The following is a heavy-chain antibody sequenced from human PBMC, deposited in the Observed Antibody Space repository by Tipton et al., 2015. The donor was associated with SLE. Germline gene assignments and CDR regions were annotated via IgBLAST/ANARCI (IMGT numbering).Heavy chain of an antibody. J-gene: IGHJ4*02. D-gene: IGHD3-22*01. CDR3: AVVLTSIG. V-gene: IGHV3-48*01. CDR1: GFTFSSYW. CDR2: ISPDSRII. Sequence: SLRLSCAASGFTFSSYWMHWVRQAPGKGLDWVSYISPDSRIIYYADSVKGRFTISRDNAKNSLYLQMNSLRAEDTAVYYCAVVLTSIGWGQGTLVTVSS.